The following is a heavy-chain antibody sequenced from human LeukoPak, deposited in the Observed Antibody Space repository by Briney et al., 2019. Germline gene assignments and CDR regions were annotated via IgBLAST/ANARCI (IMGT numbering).Heavy chain of an antibody. D-gene: IGHD2-8*01. V-gene: IGHV3-30-3*01. CDR2: ISYDGSNK. Sequence: GGSLRLSCAASGFTFSSYAMHWVRQAPGKGLEWVAVISYDGSNKYYADSAKGRFTISRDNSKNTLYLQMNSLRAEDTAVYYCARDRIVLMVYATYGMDVWGQGTTVTVSS. J-gene: IGHJ6*02. CDR1: GFTFSSYA. CDR3: ARDRIVLMVYATYGMDV.